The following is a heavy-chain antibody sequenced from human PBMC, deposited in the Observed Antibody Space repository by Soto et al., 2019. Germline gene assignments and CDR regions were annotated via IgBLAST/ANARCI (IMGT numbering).Heavy chain of an antibody. CDR2: IRSKANSYAT. V-gene: IGHV3-73*01. Sequence: GGSLRLSCAASGFTSSGSAMHWVRQASGKGLEWVGRIRSKANSYATAYAASVKGRFTISRDDSKNAAYLQMNSLKTEDTAVYYCIGRIVGVSYVVVDYWGQGTLVTVSS. J-gene: IGHJ4*02. CDR1: GFTSSGSA. D-gene: IGHD1-26*01. CDR3: IGRIVGVSYVVVDY.